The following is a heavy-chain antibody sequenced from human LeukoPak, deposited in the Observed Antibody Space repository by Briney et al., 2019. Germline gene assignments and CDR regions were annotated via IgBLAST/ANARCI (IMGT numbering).Heavy chain of an antibody. V-gene: IGHV1-69*13. J-gene: IGHJ6*02. CDR3: ARGQLVTPNAYYYYGMDV. Sequence: ASVKVSCKASGGTFSSYAISWVRQAPGQGLEWMGGIIPIFGTANYAQKFQGRVTITADESTSTAYMELSSLRSEDTAVYYCARGQLVTPNAYYYYGMDVWGQRTTVTVSS. CDR1: GGTFSSYA. CDR2: IIPIFGTA. D-gene: IGHD6-6*01.